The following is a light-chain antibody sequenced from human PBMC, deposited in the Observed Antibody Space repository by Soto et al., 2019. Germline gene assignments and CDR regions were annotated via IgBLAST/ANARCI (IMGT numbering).Light chain of an antibody. J-gene: IGLJ1*01. CDR2: DDD. Sequence: QSVMTQPPSVSAAPGQRVTISCSGSSSNIGGNSVSWYQQLPGTAPKLLIYDDDKRPSGIPDRFSGSKSGTSATLGITGFQTGDEADHYCGSWDSSLSAYVFGIGTKLTVL. CDR1: SSNIGGNS. V-gene: IGLV1-51*01. CDR3: GSWDSSLSAYV.